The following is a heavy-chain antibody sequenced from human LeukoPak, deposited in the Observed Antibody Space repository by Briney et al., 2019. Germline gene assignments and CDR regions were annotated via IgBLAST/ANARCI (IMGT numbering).Heavy chain of an antibody. CDR1: GGSFSGYS. CDR2: XNHSGST. CDR3: ARGPVLFATRYYGMDV. Sequence: SETLSLTCAVYGGSFSGYSWSWIRQPPGKXXEWIGEXNHSGSTNYSPSLKSRVTISVDTSKNLFSLTLTSVTAADTAVYHCARGPVLFATRYYGMDVWGQGTTVTVSS. J-gene: IGHJ6*02. D-gene: IGHD6-6*01. V-gene: IGHV4-34*01.